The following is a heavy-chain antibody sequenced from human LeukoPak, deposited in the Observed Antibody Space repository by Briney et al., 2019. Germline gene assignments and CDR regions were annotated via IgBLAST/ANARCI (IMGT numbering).Heavy chain of an antibody. J-gene: IGHJ3*02. CDR1: GFSFTYAW. Sequence: PGGSLRLSCAASGFSFTYAWMNWVRQAPGKGLEWVSVIYSGGSTYYADSVKGRFTISRDNSKNTLYLQMNSLRAEDTAVYYCAGRNDYGDYAGAFDIWGQGTMVTVSS. V-gene: IGHV3-53*01. CDR2: IYSGGST. D-gene: IGHD4-17*01. CDR3: AGRNDYGDYAGAFDI.